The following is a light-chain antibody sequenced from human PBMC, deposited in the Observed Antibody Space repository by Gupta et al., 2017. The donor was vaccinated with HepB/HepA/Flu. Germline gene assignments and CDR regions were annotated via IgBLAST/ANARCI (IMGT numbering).Light chain of an antibody. CDR3: QAWDSSTAEV. CDR2: QDS. V-gene: IGLV3-1*01. Sequence: SYELTQPPSVSVSPGQTASITCSGDKLGDKYACWYQQKPGQSPVLVMYQDSKRPSGIPARFSGSNSGNTATLTISGTQAMDEADYYCQAWDSSTAEVFGGGTKLTVL. J-gene: IGLJ2*01. CDR1: KLGDKY.